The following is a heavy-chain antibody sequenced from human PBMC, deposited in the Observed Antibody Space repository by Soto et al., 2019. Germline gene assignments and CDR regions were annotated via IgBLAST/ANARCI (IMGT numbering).Heavy chain of an antibody. J-gene: IGHJ3*02. CDR2: IYYSGST. CDR1: GGSISSSSYY. CDR3: ARHEALTMVRGLGAFDI. D-gene: IGHD3-10*01. Sequence: QLQLQESGPGLVKPSETLSLTCTVSGGSISSSSYYWGWIRQPPGKGLEWIGSIYYSGSTYYNPSLRSRVTISVDTSKNQFSLKLSSVTAADTAVYYCARHEALTMVRGLGAFDIWGQGTMVTVSS. V-gene: IGHV4-39*01.